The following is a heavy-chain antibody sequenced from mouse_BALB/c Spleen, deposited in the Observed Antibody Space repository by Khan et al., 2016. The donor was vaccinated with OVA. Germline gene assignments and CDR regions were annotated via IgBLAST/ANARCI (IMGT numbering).Heavy chain of an antibody. V-gene: IGHV5-9-2*01. CDR1: GFSFSSYG. D-gene: IGHD1-1*01. CDR2: ISGGGSYT. J-gene: IGHJ2*01. CDR3: ARQGIRGGFDS. Sequence: EVMLVESGGGLVKPGGSLKLSCAASGFSFSSYGMSWVRQTPEKRLEWVATISGGGSYTYYPDSVKGRFIISRDNAKNNLYLQMSSLGSEDTALYYCARQGIRGGFDSWGQGTTLTVSS.